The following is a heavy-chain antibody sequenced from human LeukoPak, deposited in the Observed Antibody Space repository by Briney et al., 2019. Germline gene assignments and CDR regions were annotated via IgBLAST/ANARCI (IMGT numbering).Heavy chain of an antibody. D-gene: IGHD3-3*01. J-gene: IGHJ5*02. Sequence: GGSLRLSCAASGFTFTNAWMTWVRQAPGKGLEWVGHIQSRSDGGTTDYAAPVKGRFTISRDDSNNTPYLQMNSLKTEDTAVYYCTTTIFSTSWEGDWFDPWGQGILVTVSS. V-gene: IGHV3-15*01. CDR2: IQSRSDGGTT. CDR3: TTTIFSTSWEGDWFDP. CDR1: GFTFTNAW.